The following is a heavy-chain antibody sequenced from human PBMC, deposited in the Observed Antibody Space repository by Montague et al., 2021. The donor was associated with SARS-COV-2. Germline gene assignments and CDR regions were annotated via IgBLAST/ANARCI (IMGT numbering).Heavy chain of an antibody. CDR2: TYYRSKWYN. Sequence: CAISGDSVSSNSAAWNWIRQSPSRGREWLGRTYYRSKWYNDYAVXVKXRRTINPDTSKNQFSLQLNSVTAEDTAVCYCARELRRIIMIVDIRGFDYWGQGTLVTVSS. V-gene: IGHV6-1*01. CDR1: GDSVSSNSAA. D-gene: IGHD3-22*01. J-gene: IGHJ4*02. CDR3: ARELRRIIMIVDIRGFDY.